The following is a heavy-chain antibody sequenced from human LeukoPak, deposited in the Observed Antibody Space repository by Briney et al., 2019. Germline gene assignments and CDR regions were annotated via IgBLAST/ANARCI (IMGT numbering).Heavy chain of an antibody. CDR1: GLTFSSYG. D-gene: IGHD4-17*01. J-gene: IGHJ5*02. CDR2: ISSSSSYI. Sequence: GGSLRLSCAASGLTFSSYGMNWVRQAPGKGLEWVSSISSSSSYIYYADSVKGRFTISRDNAKNSLYLQMNSLRAEDTAVYYCARDLFIYGPPMGDWFDPWGQGTLVTVSS. V-gene: IGHV3-21*01. CDR3: ARDLFIYGPPMGDWFDP.